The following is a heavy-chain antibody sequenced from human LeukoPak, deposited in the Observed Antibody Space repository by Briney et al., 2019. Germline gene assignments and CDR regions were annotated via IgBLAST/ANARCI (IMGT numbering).Heavy chain of an antibody. J-gene: IGHJ4*02. CDR2: IYYSGST. V-gene: IGHV4-59*01. CDR1: GXSISSYY. Sequence: SETLSLTCTVSGXSISSYYGSWIRQPPGKGLEWIGYIYYSGSTNYNPSLKSRVTISVDTSKNQFSLKLSSVTAADTAVYYCATLAPQQLVLDYWGQGTVVTVSS. D-gene: IGHD6-13*01. CDR3: ATLAPQQLVLDY.